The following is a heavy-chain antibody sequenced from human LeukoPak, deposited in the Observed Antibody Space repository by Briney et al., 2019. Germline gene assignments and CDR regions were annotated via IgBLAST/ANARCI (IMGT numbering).Heavy chain of an antibody. CDR1: GDSITSGGYH. J-gene: IGHJ5*02. CDR2: ISNSGST. V-gene: IGHV4-31*03. CDR3: ARDYGDYFRWFDP. D-gene: IGHD4-17*01. Sequence: SQTLSLTCTVSGDSITSGGYHWTWIRQHPGKGLERIGYISNSGSTYYNPSLKSRVNISMDKSKSQFSLSLTSVTAADTAVYYCARDYGDYFRWFDPWGLGTLVTVSS.